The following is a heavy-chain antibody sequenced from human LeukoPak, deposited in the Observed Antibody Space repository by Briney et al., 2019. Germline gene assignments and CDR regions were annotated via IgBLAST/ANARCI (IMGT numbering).Heavy chain of an antibody. V-gene: IGHV3-23*01. CDR2: ISGSGGST. CDR1: GFTFSSYW. Sequence: GGSLRLSCAASGFTFSSYWMSWVRQAPGKGLEGVSTISGSGGSTYYADSGKGRFTIARDNSKNTLYLQMNSLRAEDTAVYYCAKSRFQHWGQGTLVTVSS. J-gene: IGHJ1*01. CDR3: AKSRFQH.